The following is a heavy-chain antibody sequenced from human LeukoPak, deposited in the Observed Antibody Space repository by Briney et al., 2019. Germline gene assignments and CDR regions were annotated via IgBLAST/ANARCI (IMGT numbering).Heavy chain of an antibody. CDR1: GYTFTSYG. Sequence: ASVKVSCKASGYTFTSYGINWVRQAPGQGLEWLGWLSGYTGHTNYVQKIQGRVTMTTDTSTNTAYMELRSLRSDDTAVYYCARGPGIAVAGVFDYWGREAWSPSPQ. V-gene: IGHV1-18*04. J-gene: IGHJ4*02. D-gene: IGHD6-19*01. CDR3: ARGPGIAVAGVFDY. CDR2: LSGYTGHT.